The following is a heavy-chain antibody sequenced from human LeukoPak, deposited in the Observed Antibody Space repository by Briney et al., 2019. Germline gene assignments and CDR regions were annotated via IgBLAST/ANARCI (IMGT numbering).Heavy chain of an antibody. CDR1: GYTFTGYY. D-gene: IGHD5-18*01. V-gene: IGHV1-2*02. CDR2: INPNSGGT. Sequence: ASVKVSCKXSGYTFTGYYMHWVRQAPGQGLEWMGWINPNSGGTNYAQKFQGRVTMTRDTSISTAYMELSRLRSDDTAVYYCAVGYSYGYLTAFDIWGQGTMVTVSS. J-gene: IGHJ3*02. CDR3: AVGYSYGYLTAFDI.